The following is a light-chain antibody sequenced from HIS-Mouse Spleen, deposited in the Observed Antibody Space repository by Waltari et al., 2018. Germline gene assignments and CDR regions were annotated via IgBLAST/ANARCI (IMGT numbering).Light chain of an antibody. V-gene: IGLV2-11*01. CDR2: DVS. J-gene: IGLJ3*02. CDR3: GSYAGSYTWV. CDR1: SSDVGGYNY. Sequence: QSALTQPRSVSGSPGQSVTISCTGTSSDVGGYNYVSWYQQHPGKAPKLVCYDVSKRHSVVPDRFSGSKSGNTASLTISGLQAEDEADYYCGSYAGSYTWVFGGGTKLTVL.